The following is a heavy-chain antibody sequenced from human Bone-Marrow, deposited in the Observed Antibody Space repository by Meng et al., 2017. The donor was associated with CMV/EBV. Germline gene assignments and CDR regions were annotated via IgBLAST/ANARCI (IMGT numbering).Heavy chain of an antibody. V-gene: IGHV1-2*02. CDR1: GYTFTGYY. Sequence: ASVKVSCKASGYTFTGYYMHWVRQAPGQGLEWMGWINPNSGGTNYAQKFQGRVTMTRNTSISTAYMELSSLRSEDTAVYYCARIDLRLPPDCSSTSCYPGDDYWGQRTLVTVSS. CDR2: INPNSGGT. D-gene: IGHD2-2*01. J-gene: IGHJ4*02. CDR3: ARIDLRLPPDCSSTSCYPGDDY.